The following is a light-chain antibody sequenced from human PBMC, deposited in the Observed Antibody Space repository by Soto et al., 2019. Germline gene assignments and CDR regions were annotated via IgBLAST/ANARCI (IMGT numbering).Light chain of an antibody. CDR2: DAS. J-gene: IGKJ1*01. CDR1: QSISSW. CDR3: QQYNSYSRP. V-gene: IGKV1-5*01. Sequence: IQMIQSPSTLSASVGDRVTIPCRASQSISSWLAWYQQKPGKAPKLLIYDASSLESGVPSRFSGSGSGTEFTLTISSLQPDDFATYYCQQYNSYSRPFGQGTKVDIK.